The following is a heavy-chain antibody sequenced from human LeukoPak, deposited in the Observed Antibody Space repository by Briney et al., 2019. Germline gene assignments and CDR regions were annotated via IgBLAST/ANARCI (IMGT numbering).Heavy chain of an antibody. D-gene: IGHD3-10*01. CDR3: VKDRRVDYYGSAKNSMDV. CDR2: ISWNSGNT. Sequence: PGGSLRLSCAASGFTFDEYAMHWVRQAPGKGLEWVSGISWNSGNTGYADSVKGRFTISRDNAKNSLYLQMNSLRTEDTALYYCVKDRRVDYYGSAKNSMDVWGQGTAVSVSS. J-gene: IGHJ6*02. V-gene: IGHV3-9*01. CDR1: GFTFDEYA.